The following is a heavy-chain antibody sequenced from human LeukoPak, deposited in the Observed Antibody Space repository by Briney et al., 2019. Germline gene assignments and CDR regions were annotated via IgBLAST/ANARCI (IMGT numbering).Heavy chain of an antibody. CDR1: GGSISSSSYY. CDR2: IYYSGST. V-gene: IGHV4-39*01. D-gene: IGHD2-15*01. Sequence: PSETLSLTCTVSGGSISSSSYYWGWIRQPPGKGLGWIGTIYYSGSTYYNPSLKSRVTISVDTSKNQFSLKLSSVTAADTAVYYCARVYGDYSTVAFWGQGTLVTVSS. CDR3: ARVYGDYSTVAF. J-gene: IGHJ4*02.